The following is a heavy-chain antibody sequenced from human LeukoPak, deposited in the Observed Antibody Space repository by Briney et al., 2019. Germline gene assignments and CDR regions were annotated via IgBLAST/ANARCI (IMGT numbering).Heavy chain of an antibody. CDR2: IYPADSDT. D-gene: IGHD3-10*01. CDR1: GYIFTHYW. Sequence: GESLKISCQVSGYIFTHYWIGWVRPMPGKGLESMGIIYPADSDTTYSPSFQGQATISADKSISTVYLQWSSLKASDTAMYYCARQSRDGSKTRGYYFDYWGQGTLVTVSS. CDR3: ARQSRDGSKTRGYYFDY. J-gene: IGHJ4*02. V-gene: IGHV5-51*01.